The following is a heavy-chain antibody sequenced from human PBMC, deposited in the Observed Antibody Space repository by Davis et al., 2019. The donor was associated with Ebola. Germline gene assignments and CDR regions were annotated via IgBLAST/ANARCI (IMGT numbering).Heavy chain of an antibody. J-gene: IGHJ6*02. CDR1: GGTFSSDG. Sequence: AASVTVSCKASGGTFSSDGISWVRQAPGQGLEWMGRIIPIVGIANYAPKFQGRVTINADKSTSTANMEVNSLRSEDTAVYYCARGGTWNLDYGMDVWGQGTTVTVSS. V-gene: IGHV1-69*04. CDR3: ARGGTWNLDYGMDV. CDR2: IIPIVGIA. D-gene: IGHD1-1*01.